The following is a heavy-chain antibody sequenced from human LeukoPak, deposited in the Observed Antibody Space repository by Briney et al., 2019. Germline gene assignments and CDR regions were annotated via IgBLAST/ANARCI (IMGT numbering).Heavy chain of an antibody. J-gene: IGHJ4*02. D-gene: IGHD6-13*01. V-gene: IGHV3-30*04. Sequence: GGSLRLSCAASGFTFSSYAMHWVRQAPGKGLEWVAVISYDGSNKYYADSVKGRFTISRDNSKNTLYLQMNSLRAEDTAVYYCARPPRPGYSSSWYLDYWGQGTLVTVPP. CDR3: ARPPRPGYSSSWYLDY. CDR2: ISYDGSNK. CDR1: GFTFSSYA.